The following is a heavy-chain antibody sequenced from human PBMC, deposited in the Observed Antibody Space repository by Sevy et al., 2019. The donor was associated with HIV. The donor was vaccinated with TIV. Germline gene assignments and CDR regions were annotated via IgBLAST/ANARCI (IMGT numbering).Heavy chain of an antibody. D-gene: IGHD2-2*01. V-gene: IGHV3-15*01. CDR1: GFTFSNAW. Sequence: GGSLRLSCAASGFTFSNAWISWVRQAPGKGLEWVGRFQSKTDGGTTDHAAPVKGRFTISRDDSKNTLYLQMNSLKTEDTAVYYCTTGVPSAATSGRNAFDIWGQGTMVTVSS. CDR2: FQSKTDGGTT. CDR3: TTGVPSAATSGRNAFDI. J-gene: IGHJ3*02.